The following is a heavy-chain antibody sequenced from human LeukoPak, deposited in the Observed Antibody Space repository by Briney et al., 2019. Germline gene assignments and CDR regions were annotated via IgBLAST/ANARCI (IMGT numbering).Heavy chain of an antibody. D-gene: IGHD4-23*01. CDR2: ISYDGSNK. Sequence: GGSLRLSCAASGFTFSSYGMHWVRQAPGKGLEWVAIISYDGSNKYYADSVKGRFTVSRDNSKNTLYLQMNSLRAEDTTVYYCAKDRDYGGNPYYFDYWGQGTLVTVSS. CDR1: GFTFSSYG. J-gene: IGHJ4*02. V-gene: IGHV3-30*18. CDR3: AKDRDYGGNPYYFDY.